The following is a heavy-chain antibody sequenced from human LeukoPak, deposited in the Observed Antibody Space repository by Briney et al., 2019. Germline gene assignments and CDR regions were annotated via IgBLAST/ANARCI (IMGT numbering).Heavy chain of an antibody. CDR2: ISYDGSNK. Sequence: GGSLRLSCAASGFTFSSYGMHWVRQAPGKGLEWVAVISYDGSNKYYADSVKGRFTISRDNSKNTLYLQMNSLRAEDTAVYYCARELYGDYDYTPGDYWGQGTLVTVSS. J-gene: IGHJ4*02. CDR1: GFTFSSYG. D-gene: IGHD4-17*01. V-gene: IGHV3-30*03. CDR3: ARELYGDYDYTPGDY.